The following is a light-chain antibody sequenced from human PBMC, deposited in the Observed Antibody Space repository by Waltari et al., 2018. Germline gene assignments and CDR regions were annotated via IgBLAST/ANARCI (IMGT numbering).Light chain of an antibody. CDR2: GAS. V-gene: IGKV3-20*01. CDR3: QHYVRLPGT. J-gene: IGKJ1*01. Sequence: SCWASQSVGRSLAWYQQKRGQAPRLLIDGASTRATGVPDRISGSGSGTDFSLTISRLEPGDFAVYYCQHYVRLPGTFGQGTKVEI. CDR1: QSVGRS.